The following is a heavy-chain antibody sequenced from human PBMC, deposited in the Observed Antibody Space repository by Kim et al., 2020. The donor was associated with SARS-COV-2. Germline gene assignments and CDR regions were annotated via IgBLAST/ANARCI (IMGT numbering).Heavy chain of an antibody. CDR2: IMWNSGGT. J-gene: IGHJ6*02. V-gene: IGHV3-9*01. D-gene: IGHD3-3*02. CDR1: GFTFNDHA. Sequence: GGSLRLSCIASGFTFNDHAMHWVRQAPGKGLEWVSGIMWNSGGTGYADSVKGRFTTSIDTAKNSLYLQMKSLRPEDTALYYCTKDVLAGGADVWGQGTA. CDR3: TKDVLAGGADV.